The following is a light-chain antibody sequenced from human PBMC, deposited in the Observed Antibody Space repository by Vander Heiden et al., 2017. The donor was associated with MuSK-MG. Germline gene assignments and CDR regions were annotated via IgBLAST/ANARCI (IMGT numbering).Light chain of an antibody. V-gene: IGLV1-44*01. J-gene: IGLJ3*02. CDR1: SSNIGRNT. CDR3: AAWDDSRNGPV. CDR2: NNN. Sequence: QSVLTQPPSASGTPGQRVTISCSGSSSNIGRNTVNWYQQLPGTAPNLLIYNNNQRPSGVPDRLSGSTSGTSASLAIAGRRAEDEADYYCAAWDDSRNGPVFGGGTRLTVL.